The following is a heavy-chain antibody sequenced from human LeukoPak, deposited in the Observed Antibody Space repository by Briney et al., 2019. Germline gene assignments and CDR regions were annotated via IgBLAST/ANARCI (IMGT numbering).Heavy chain of an antibody. CDR2: INPNSGGT. CDR1: GYTFTGYY. CDR3: ARVGLSSWNWRLFDY. J-gene: IGHJ4*02. D-gene: IGHD2-2*01. Sequence: ASVKVSCKASGYTFTGYYMHWVRHAPGQGLEWMGWINPNSGGTNYAQEFQGRVTMTRDTSISTAYMELSRLRSDDTAVYYCARVGLSSWNWRLFDYWGQGTLVTVPS. V-gene: IGHV1-2*02.